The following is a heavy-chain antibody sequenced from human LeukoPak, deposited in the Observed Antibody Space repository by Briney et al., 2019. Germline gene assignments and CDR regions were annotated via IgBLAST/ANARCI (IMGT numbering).Heavy chain of an antibody. CDR3: ARDRSTTVTNHGDDY. CDR1: GGSFSGYY. Sequence: SETLSLTCAVYGGSFSGYYWSWIRQPPGKGLDWIGEINHSGSTNYNPSLKSRVTISVDTSKNQFSLKLSSVTAADTAVYYCARDRSTTVTNHGDDYWGQGTLVTVSS. D-gene: IGHD4-17*01. J-gene: IGHJ4*02. CDR2: INHSGST. V-gene: IGHV4-34*01.